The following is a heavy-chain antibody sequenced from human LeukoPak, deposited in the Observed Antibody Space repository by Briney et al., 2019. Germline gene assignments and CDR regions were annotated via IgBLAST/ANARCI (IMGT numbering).Heavy chain of an antibody. V-gene: IGHV3-74*01. Sequence: MHWVXXXPXRGLLWVSRINTQGTYTNYADSVKGRFTISRDNAKNTLYLQMSSLRADDTAVYYCVIDLGDYNDFWGQGTLVSASS. J-gene: IGHJ4*02. D-gene: IGHD2-15*01. CDR3: VIDLGDYNDF. CDR2: INTQGTYT.